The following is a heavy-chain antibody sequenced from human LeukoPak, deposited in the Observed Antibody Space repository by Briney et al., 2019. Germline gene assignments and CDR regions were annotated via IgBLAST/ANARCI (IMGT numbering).Heavy chain of an antibody. Sequence: PGGSLRLSCAASGFSFSSCGMHWVRQAPGKGLEWVALISYDGSNTYYADSVKGRFTISRDNSKNTLNLQMNSLGTEDTAVYYCAKDGRYCSDSRCYLVFNNWGQGTLVTVSS. V-gene: IGHV3-30*18. CDR3: AKDGRYCSDSRCYLVFNN. J-gene: IGHJ4*02. CDR1: GFSFSSCG. D-gene: IGHD2-15*01. CDR2: ISYDGSNT.